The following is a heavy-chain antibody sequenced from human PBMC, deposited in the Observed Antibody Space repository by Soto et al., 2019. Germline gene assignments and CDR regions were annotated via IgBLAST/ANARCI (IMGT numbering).Heavy chain of an antibody. V-gene: IGHV4-30-2*01. J-gene: IGHJ1*01. Sequence: SETLSLTGAVSGGSISRGGYSWSWIRQPPGKGLEWIGYIYHSGSTYYNPSLKSRVTISVDRSKNQFSLKLSSVTAADTAVYYCARGSIAAEYFQHWGQGTLVTVSS. CDR2: IYHSGST. CDR3: ARGSIAAEYFQH. CDR1: GGSISRGGYS.